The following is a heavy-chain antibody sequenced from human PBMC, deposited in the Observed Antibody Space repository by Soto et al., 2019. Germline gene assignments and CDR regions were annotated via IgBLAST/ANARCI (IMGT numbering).Heavy chain of an antibody. Sequence: VQLVESGGGLVQPGGSLRLSCAASGFTFRSYWMHWVRQVPGKGLVWVSRITSDGSSTTYADSVRGRFTISRDNAKNTVYLQMNSLRAEDMAVYHYVRDAPKSIVAVVPYWGQGTLVTVSS. CDR2: ITSDGSST. CDR1: GFTFRSYW. CDR3: VRDAPKSIVAVVPY. J-gene: IGHJ4*01. D-gene: IGHD2-15*01. V-gene: IGHV3-74*01.